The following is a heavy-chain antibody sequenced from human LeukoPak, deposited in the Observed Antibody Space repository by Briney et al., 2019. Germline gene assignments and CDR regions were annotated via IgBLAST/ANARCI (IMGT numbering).Heavy chain of an antibody. J-gene: IGHJ4*02. V-gene: IGHV3-30*02. Sequence: PGGSLRLSCAASGFTFSSYGMHWVRQAPGKGLEWVAFIRYDGSNKYYADSVKGRFTISRDNSKNTLYLQMNSLRAEDTAVYYCAKDPDDIGTMIVGPLDYWGQGTLVTVSS. CDR3: AKDPDDIGTMIVGPLDY. CDR1: GFTFSSYG. CDR2: IRYDGSNK. D-gene: IGHD3-22*01.